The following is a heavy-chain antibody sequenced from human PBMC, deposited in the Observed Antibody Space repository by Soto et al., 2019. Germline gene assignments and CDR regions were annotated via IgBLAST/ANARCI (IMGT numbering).Heavy chain of an antibody. CDR1: GGSFSGYY. J-gene: IGHJ3*02. CDR3: ARSRDSSGYPSDAFDI. D-gene: IGHD3-22*01. Sequence: QVQLQQWGAGLLKPSETLSLTCAVYGGSFSGYYWSWIRQPPGKGLEWIGEINHSGSTNYNPSLKSRVTISVDTSKNQFSLKLSSVTAADTAVYYCARSRDSSGYPSDAFDILGQGTMVTVSS. V-gene: IGHV4-34*01. CDR2: INHSGST.